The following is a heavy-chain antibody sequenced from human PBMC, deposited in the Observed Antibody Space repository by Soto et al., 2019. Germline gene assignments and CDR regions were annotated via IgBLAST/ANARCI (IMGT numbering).Heavy chain of an antibody. CDR2: IYYSGST. CDR1: GGSISSYY. CDR3: ARGLVDTAMVRDTKCAFDY. J-gene: IGHJ4*02. D-gene: IGHD5-18*01. V-gene: IGHV4-59*01. Sequence: SETLSLTCTVSGGSISSYYWSWIRQPPGKGLEWIGYIYYSGSTNYNPSLKSRVTISVDTSKNQFSLKLSSVTAADTAVYYCARGLVDTAMVRDTKCAFDYWGQGALVTVSS.